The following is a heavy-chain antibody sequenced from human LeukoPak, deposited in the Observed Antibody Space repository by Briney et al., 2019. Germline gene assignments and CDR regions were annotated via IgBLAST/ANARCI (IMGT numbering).Heavy chain of an antibody. CDR2: INTDGSST. V-gene: IGHV3-74*01. CDR1: GFTFSSYW. D-gene: IGHD1-26*01. CDR3: AKDPPKRIVGATEDY. J-gene: IGHJ4*02. Sequence: GGSLRLSCAASGFTFSSYWMHWVRQAPGKGLVWVSRINTDGSSTSYADSVKGRFTISRDNAKNTLYLQMNSLRAEDTAVYYCAKDPPKRIVGATEDYWGQGTLVTVSS.